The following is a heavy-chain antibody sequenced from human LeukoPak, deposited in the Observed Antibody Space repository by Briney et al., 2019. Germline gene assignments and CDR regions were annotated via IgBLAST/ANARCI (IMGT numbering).Heavy chain of an antibody. V-gene: IGHV3-7*01. CDR1: GFTSSSYW. CDR2: INQDGSAQ. J-gene: IGHJ4*02. Sequence: GGSLRLSCAASGFTSSSYWMNWVRQAPGKGLEWVANINQDGSAQNYVDSVKGRFTFSRDNAMNSLFLQMNNLRAEDTAVYYCARVRSQIDYYFDYWGQGTLVTVSS. CDR3: ARVRSQIDYYFDY. D-gene: IGHD2-15*01.